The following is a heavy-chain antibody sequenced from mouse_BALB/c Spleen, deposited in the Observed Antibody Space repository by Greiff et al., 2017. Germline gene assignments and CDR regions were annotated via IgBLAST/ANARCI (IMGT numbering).Heavy chain of an antibody. CDR3: ARGHGYYGSSLDY. V-gene: IGHV5-6-5*01. Sequence: EVKLVESGGGLVKPGGSLKLSCAASGFTFSSYAMSWVRQTPEKRLEWVASISSGGSTYYPDSVKGRFTISRDNARNILYLQMSSLRSEDTAMYYCARGHGYYGSSLDYWGQGTTLTVSS. CDR1: GFTFSSYA. D-gene: IGHD1-1*01. CDR2: ISSGGST. J-gene: IGHJ2*01.